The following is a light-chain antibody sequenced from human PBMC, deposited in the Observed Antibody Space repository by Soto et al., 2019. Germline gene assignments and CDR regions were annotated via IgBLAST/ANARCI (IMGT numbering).Light chain of an antibody. Sequence: TPCPGTLSSFPGERVSLSCMASQSVGSNLAWYQQKPGQAPRLLIYGASTRATGIPARFSGSGSGTEFTLTISSLQSEDFAVYYCQQYNNWPETFGQGTKVDIK. V-gene: IGKV3-15*01. CDR3: QQYNNWPET. CDR2: GAS. CDR1: QSVGSN. J-gene: IGKJ1*01.